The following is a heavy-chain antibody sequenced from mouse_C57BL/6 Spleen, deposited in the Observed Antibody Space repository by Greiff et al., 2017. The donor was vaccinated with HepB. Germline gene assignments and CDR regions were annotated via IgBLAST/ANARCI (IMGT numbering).Heavy chain of an antibody. D-gene: IGHD1-1*01. CDR3: ARHEGKAVYYYGSTAWFAY. CDR2: FYPGSGSI. J-gene: IGHJ3*01. Sequence: QVQLQQSGAELVKPGASVKLSCKASGYTFTEYTIHWVKQRSGQGLEWIGWFYPGSGSIKYNEKFKDKATLTAEKSSSTVYMELSRLTSEDSAVYVCARHEGKAVYYYGSTAWFAYWGQGTLVTVSA. V-gene: IGHV1-62-2*01. CDR1: GYTFTEYT.